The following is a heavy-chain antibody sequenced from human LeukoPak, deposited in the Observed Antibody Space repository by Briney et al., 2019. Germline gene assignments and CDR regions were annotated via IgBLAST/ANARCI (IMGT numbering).Heavy chain of an antibody. Sequence: SETLSLTCTVSGGSISSYYWSWIRQPPGKGLEWIGYIYYSGSTNYNPSLKSRVTISVDTSKNQFSLQLNSVTAADTAVYYCVRHDGRGGATMGSLDSWGQGSLVTVSS. V-gene: IGHV4-59*08. CDR2: IYYSGST. CDR1: GGSISSYY. D-gene: IGHD5-12*01. CDR3: VRHDGRGGATMGSLDS. J-gene: IGHJ4*02.